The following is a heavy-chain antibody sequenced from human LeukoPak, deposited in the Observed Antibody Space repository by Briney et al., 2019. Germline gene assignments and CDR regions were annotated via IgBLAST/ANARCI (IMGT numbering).Heavy chain of an antibody. CDR1: GGSISSYY. J-gene: IGHJ3*02. CDR3: ARGPRVLVIIRPHAFDI. Sequence: PSETLSLTCTVSGGSISSYYWSWIRQPPGKGLEWIGYIYYSGSTNYNPSLKSRVTISVGTSKNQFSLKLSSVTAADTAVYYCARGPRVLVIIRPHAFDIWGQGTVVTVSS. V-gene: IGHV4-59*12. D-gene: IGHD3-9*01. CDR2: IYYSGST.